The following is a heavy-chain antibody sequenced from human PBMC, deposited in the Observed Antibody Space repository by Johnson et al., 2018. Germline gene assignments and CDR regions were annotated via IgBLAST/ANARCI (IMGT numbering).Heavy chain of an antibody. Sequence: VQLVQSGGGFVQPGGSLRLSCAASGFTFSSYWMHWVRQAPGKGLVWVSRINSDGSSTSYADSVKGRFTISRDNAKNSLSLQMKSLRAEDTAVYYCARDNKELADAFDIWGQGTMVTVSS. V-gene: IGHV3-74*01. J-gene: IGHJ3*02. CDR2: INSDGSST. CDR1: GFTFSSYW. CDR3: ARDNKELADAFDI. D-gene: IGHD6-13*01.